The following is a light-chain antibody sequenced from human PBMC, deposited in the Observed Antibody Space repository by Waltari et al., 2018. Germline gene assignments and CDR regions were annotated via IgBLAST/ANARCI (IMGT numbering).Light chain of an antibody. Sequence: EIVLTQSPGTLSLSPGERATLSCRASQSVSSSYLAWYQQKPGQAPRLRIYGVSSRATGIPDRFSGSGSGTDFMLTISRLEPEDFAVYYCQQYGSSYTFGQGTNLEIK. V-gene: IGKV3-20*01. CDR3: QQYGSSYT. CDR2: GVS. J-gene: IGKJ2*01. CDR1: QSVSSSY.